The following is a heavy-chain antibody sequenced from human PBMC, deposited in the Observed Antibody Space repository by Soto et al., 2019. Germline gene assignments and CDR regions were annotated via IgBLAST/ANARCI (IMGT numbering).Heavy chain of an antibody. D-gene: IGHD6-13*01. CDR2: INHSGST. CDR1: GGSFSGYY. CDR3: ARGERLAASGRSTYYFDY. J-gene: IGHJ4*02. Sequence: QVQLQQWGAGLLKPSETLSLTCAVYGGSFSGYYWSWIRQPPGKGLEWIGEINHSGSTNYNPSVKSRVTISVDTSKQQFSLKLSAVTAADTAVYYCARGERLAASGRSTYYFDYWGQGTLVTVSS. V-gene: IGHV4-34*01.